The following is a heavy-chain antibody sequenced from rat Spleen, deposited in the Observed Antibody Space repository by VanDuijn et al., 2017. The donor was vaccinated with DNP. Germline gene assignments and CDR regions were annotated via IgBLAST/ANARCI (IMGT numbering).Heavy chain of an antibody. V-gene: IGHV5-22*01. CDR1: GFTFNHYW. CDR2: IRYDGGST. D-gene: IGHD4-3*01. J-gene: IGHJ2*01. CDR3: ARWNSGHFDY. Sequence: EVQLVESGGDLVQPGRSLKLSCVASGFTFNHYWMAWIRQAPTKGLEWVAYIRYDGGSTKYGDSVKGRFTISRDNAKNTLYLQMNSLRSEDMATYYCARWNSGHFDYWGQGVMVPVSS.